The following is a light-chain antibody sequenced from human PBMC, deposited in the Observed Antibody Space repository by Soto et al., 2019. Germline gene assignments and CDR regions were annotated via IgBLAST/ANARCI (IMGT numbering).Light chain of an antibody. CDR3: QQYEDLPLT. J-gene: IGKJ4*01. V-gene: IGKV1-33*01. CDR2: DAS. CDR1: QDINHY. Sequence: DIQLTQSPSSLSASVGDRVTITCQASQDINHYLNWYQQKPGKAPKLLIFDASSVETGVPSRFSGSGSGTHFTFTISSLEPEDIATYHCQQYEDLPLTFGGGTRVELK.